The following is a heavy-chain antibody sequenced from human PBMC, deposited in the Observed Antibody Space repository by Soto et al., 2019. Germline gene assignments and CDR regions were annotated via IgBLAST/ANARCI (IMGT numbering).Heavy chain of an antibody. CDR3: ARAPYYYGSGSYYGWFDP. CDR2: IYPCDSDT. V-gene: IGHV5-51*03. CDR1: GYSFTSYW. J-gene: IGHJ5*02. Sequence: EVQLVQSGAEVKKPGESLKISCKGSGYSFTSYWIGWVRQMPGKGLEWMGIIYPCDSDTRYSPSFQGQVTISADKSIRSAYLQWSSLKASDTAMYYCARAPYYYGSGSYYGWFDPWGQGTLVTVSS. D-gene: IGHD3-10*01.